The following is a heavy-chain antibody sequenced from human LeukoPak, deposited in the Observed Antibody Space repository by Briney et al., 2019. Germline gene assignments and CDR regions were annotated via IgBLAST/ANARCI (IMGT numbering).Heavy chain of an antibody. CDR3: AKAPVTTCRGAYCYPFDY. V-gene: IGHV3-30*04. CDR2: ISYDGSNK. Sequence: PGGSLRLSCAASGFTFSSYAMHWVRQAPGKGLEWVAVISYDGSNKYYADSVKGRFTISRDNSKNTLFLQMNRLRSEDAAVYYCAKAPVTTCRGAYCYPFDYWGQGTLVTVSS. D-gene: IGHD2-21*01. CDR1: GFTFSSYA. J-gene: IGHJ4*02.